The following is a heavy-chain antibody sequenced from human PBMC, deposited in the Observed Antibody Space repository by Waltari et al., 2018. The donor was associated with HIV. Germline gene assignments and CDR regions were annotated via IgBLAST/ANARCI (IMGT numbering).Heavy chain of an antibody. D-gene: IGHD6-13*01. CDR3: AAHLEAVPEAVSEYFEF. J-gene: IGHJ4*02. V-gene: IGHV1-24*01. CDR1: GHTLSEMS. Sequence: QVQLEQSGAEVTKPGAAVKVYCKGSGHTLSEMSMQGVRQAPGKGLEWMGYFDREDNEAIYAAKFQGRVTMTQDASADTAYMELSSLRSEDTAVYFCAAHLEAVPEAVSEYFEFWGQGALVIVSS. CDR2: FDREDNEA.